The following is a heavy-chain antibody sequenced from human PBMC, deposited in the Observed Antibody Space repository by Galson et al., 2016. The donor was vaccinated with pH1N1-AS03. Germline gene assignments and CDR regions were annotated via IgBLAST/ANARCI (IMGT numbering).Heavy chain of an antibody. D-gene: IGHD3/OR15-3a*01. Sequence: SETLSLTCTVSGDSLNSKIHYWAWIRQPPGKGLEWIGSLYYDGHTNYNPSLKSRISMSVDTSKNQLSLILNSVTAADTAVYFWARHYAWYYDFRFVVWGRGTTVTVSS. V-gene: IGHV4-39*01. CDR1: GDSLNSKIHY. CDR3: ARHYAWYYDFRFVV. CDR2: LYYDGHT. J-gene: IGHJ6*02.